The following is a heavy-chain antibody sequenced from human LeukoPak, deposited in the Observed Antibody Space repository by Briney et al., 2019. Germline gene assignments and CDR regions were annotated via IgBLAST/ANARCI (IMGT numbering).Heavy chain of an antibody. V-gene: IGHV3-23*01. Sequence: GGSLRLSCAASGFTFGTYAMSWLRQAPGKALEWVSAISTSGGNTYHADSVKGRFTISRENSKNTLFLQMNSLRAEDTAVYYCARQIGYCSGGTCYFDYWGQGTLVTVSS. J-gene: IGHJ4*02. CDR1: GFTFGTYA. CDR2: ISTSGGNT. CDR3: ARQIGYCSGGTCYFDY. D-gene: IGHD2-15*01.